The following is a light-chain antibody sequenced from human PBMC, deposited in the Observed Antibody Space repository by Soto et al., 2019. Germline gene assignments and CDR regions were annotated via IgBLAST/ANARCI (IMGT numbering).Light chain of an antibody. CDR3: QSYDSSLSGPYG. V-gene: IGLV1-40*01. CDR2: GNS. CDR1: SSNIGAGYD. J-gene: IGLJ1*01. Sequence: QLVLTQPPSVAGAPGQRVTISCTGSSSNIGAGYDVHWYQQLPGTAPKLLIYGNSNRPSGVPDRFSGSKSGTSASLAITGLQAEDEAYYCCQSYDSSLSGPYGFGTGTKLTVL.